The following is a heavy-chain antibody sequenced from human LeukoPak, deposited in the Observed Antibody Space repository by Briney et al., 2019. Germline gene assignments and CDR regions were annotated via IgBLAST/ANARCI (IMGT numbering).Heavy chain of an antibody. CDR2: ISYDGGIT. D-gene: IGHD3-10*01. V-gene: IGHV3-30*01. CDR3: ARDSTYYYDSGSSGPHYFDY. CDR1: GFTFSRNA. Sequence: GGSLRLPCAASGFTFSRNAMHWVRQAPGKGLEWVAVISYDGGITYYADSVKGRFTISRDHSKSTLFLQLNSLRAEDTAVYYCARDSTYYYDSGSSGPHYFDYWGQGTLVTVSS. J-gene: IGHJ4*02.